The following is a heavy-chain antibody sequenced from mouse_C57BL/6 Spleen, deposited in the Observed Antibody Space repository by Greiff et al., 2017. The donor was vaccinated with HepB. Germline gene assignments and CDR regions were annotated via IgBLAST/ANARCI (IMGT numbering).Heavy chain of an antibody. D-gene: IGHD3-1*01. CDR1: GFNIKDDY. CDR2: SDPENGDT. CDR3: TTSSSWFAY. J-gene: IGHJ3*01. Sequence: EVQLQQSGAELVRPGASVKLSCTASGFNIKDDYMHWVKRRPEQGLEWIGWSDPENGDTEYASKLQGKDTITADTSSNTAYLQLSSLTSEDTAVYYCTTSSSWFAYRGQGTLVTVSA. V-gene: IGHV14-4*01.